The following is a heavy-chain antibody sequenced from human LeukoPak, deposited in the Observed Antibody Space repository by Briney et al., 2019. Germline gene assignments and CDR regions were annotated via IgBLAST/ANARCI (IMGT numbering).Heavy chain of an antibody. CDR3: ARDVTGSASDY. Sequence: SETLSLTCAVYGGSFSGYSWSWIRQSPGKGLEWIGEVNHSGSTNYNPSLKSRVTISVDKSKNQFSLKLGSVTAADTAVYCCARDVTGSASDYWGQGTLVTVSS. CDR2: VNHSGST. D-gene: IGHD1-1*01. V-gene: IGHV4-34*01. CDR1: GGSFSGYS. J-gene: IGHJ4*02.